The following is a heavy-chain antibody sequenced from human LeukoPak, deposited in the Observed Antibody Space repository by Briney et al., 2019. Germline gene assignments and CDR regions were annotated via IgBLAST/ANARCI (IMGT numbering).Heavy chain of an antibody. CDR1: GYTFTHYW. J-gene: IGHJ4*02. CDR2: VYPGDSDT. CDR3: ARRGYCSGGSCFSAHFDF. V-gene: IGHV5-51*01. Sequence: GESLKISCQGSGYTFTHYWIAWVRQMPGKGLEWMGIVYPGDSDTRYSPSFQGQVTISADKSINTAYPQWSSLKASDTAMYYCARRGYCSGGSCFSAHFDFWGPGTLLTVSS. D-gene: IGHD2-15*01.